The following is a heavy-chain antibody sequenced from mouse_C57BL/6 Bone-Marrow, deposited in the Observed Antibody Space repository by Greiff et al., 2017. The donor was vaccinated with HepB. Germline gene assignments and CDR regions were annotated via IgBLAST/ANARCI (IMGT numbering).Heavy chain of an antibody. CDR3: ARRDYDYPYAMDY. CDR2: IWTGGGK. V-gene: IGHV2-9-1*01. Sequence: VQRVESGPGLVAPSQSLSITCTVSGFSLTSYAISWVRQPPGKGLEWLGVIWTGGGKNYNSALKSRLSISKDNSKSQVFLKMNSLQTDDTARYYCARRDYDYPYAMDYWGQGTSVTVSS. J-gene: IGHJ4*01. CDR1: GFSLTSYA. D-gene: IGHD2-4*01.